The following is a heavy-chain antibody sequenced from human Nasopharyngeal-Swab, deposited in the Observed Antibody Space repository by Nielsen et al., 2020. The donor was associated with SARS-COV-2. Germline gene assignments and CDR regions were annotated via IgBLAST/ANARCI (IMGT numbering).Heavy chain of an antibody. CDR1: GFIFSSYE. CDR2: ISSSGSTI. Sequence: LSLTCAASGFIFSSYEMNWVRQAPGKGLEWVSYISSSGSTIYYADSVKGRFTISRDNGKNSMYQQMNSLRVEDTAVYYCARGQQQLVRGGAFDIWGQGTMVTVSS. D-gene: IGHD6-13*01. J-gene: IGHJ3*02. V-gene: IGHV3-48*03. CDR3: ARGQQQLVRGGAFDI.